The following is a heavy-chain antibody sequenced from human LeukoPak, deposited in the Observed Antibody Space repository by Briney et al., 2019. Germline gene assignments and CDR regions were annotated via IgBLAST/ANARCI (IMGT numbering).Heavy chain of an antibody. V-gene: IGHV1-2*02. CDR3: ARSQSITVVRGANY. CDR2: INPNSGGT. D-gene: IGHD3-10*01. Sequence: ASVKVSCKASGYTFTGYYMHWVRQAPGQGLEGMGWINPNSGGTNYAQKFQGRVTMTRDTSISTAYMELSRLRSDDTAVYYCARSQSITVVRGANYWGQGTLVTVSS. J-gene: IGHJ4*02. CDR1: GYTFTGYY.